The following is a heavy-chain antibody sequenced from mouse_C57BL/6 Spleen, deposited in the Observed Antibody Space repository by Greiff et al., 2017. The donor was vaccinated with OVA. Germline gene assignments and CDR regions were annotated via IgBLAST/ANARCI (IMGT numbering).Heavy chain of an antibody. Sequence: QVQLQQSGPELVKPGASVKISCKASGYAFSSSWMNWVKQRPGKGLEWIGRIYPGDGDTNYNGKFKGKATLTADKSSSTAYMQLSSLTSEDSAVYFCARGEPPVDYWGQGTTLTVSS. J-gene: IGHJ2*01. CDR2: IYPGDGDT. CDR3: ARGEPPVDY. CDR1: GYAFSSSW. V-gene: IGHV1-82*01.